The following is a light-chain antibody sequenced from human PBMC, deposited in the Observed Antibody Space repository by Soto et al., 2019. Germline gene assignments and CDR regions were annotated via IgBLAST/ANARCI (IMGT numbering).Light chain of an antibody. J-gene: IGLJ1*01. CDR2: DVS. CDR1: SSDVGSYNY. V-gene: IGLV2-14*03. Sequence: QSALTQPASVSGSPGQSITISCTGTSSDVGSYNYVSWYQHHPGKAPKLMIFDVSNRPSGVSNRFSGSKSGNTASLTISLLQPEDEADYYCSSYTTSNTRQIVFGTGTKVTVL. CDR3: SSYTTSNTRQIV.